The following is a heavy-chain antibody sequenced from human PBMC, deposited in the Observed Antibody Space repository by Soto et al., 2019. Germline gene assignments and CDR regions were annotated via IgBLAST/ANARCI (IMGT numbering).Heavy chain of an antibody. V-gene: IGHV5-51*01. Sequence: PGWELKMSCQRSGYGFSCCWSGYLRQMPGKGLEWMGIIYPGDSDTRYSPSFQGQVTISADKSISTAYLQWSSLKASDTAMYYCAGQTWKHYYYYMDVWGKGTTVTVSS. CDR3: AGQTWKHYYYYMDV. J-gene: IGHJ6*03. CDR1: GYGFSCCW. CDR2: IYPGDSDT. D-gene: IGHD1-1*01.